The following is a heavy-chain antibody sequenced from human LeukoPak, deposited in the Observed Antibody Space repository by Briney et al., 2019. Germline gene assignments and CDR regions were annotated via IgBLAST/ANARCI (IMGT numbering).Heavy chain of an antibody. J-gene: IGHJ3*02. V-gene: IGHV4-39*01. D-gene: IGHD5-24*01. CDR3: ARHFYRDGYKSNAFDI. CDR2: MYYSGST. Sequence: PSETLSLTCTVSGGSFSSSSHYWGWVRQPPGKGLEWIGSMYYSGSTYYNASHRSRVTISVDTSRDQFSLKLSSVTAADTAVYYCARHFYRDGYKSNAFDIWGQGTMVTVSS. CDR1: GGSFSSSSHY.